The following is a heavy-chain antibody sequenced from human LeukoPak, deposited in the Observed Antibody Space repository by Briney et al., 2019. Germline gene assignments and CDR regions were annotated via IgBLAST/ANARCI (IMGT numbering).Heavy chain of an antibody. CDR2: IYPGDSDT. J-gene: IGHJ4*02. CDR1: GYSFTTFW. D-gene: IGHD1-1*01. V-gene: IGHV5-51*01. CDR3: ARQNAEVSYYDY. Sequence: GESLKISCKGSGYSFTTFWIGWVRQMPGKGLEWMGIIYPGDSDTRYSPSFQGQVTISVDKSISTAYLQWSSLKASDTAMYYCARQNAEVSYYDYWGQGTLVTVSS.